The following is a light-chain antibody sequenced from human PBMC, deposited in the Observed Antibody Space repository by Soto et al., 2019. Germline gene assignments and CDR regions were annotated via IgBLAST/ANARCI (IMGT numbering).Light chain of an antibody. CDR1: SSDVGGYNY. J-gene: IGLJ1*01. CDR2: DVS. Sequence: QSVLTQPASVSGSPGQSITISCTGTSSDVGGYNYVSWYQQHPGKAPKLMIYDVSNRPSGVSNRFSGSKSGNTASLTISGLQAEDEVDYYCSSYTSSSTRVFGTGTRSTS. V-gene: IGLV2-14*01. CDR3: SSYTSSSTRV.